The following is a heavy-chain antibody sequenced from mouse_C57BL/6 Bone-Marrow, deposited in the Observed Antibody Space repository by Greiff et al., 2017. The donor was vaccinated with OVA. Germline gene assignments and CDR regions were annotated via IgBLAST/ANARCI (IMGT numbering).Heavy chain of an antibody. CDR3: ARDEGTTVPSQGNWYFDV. J-gene: IGHJ1*03. CDR1: GISITTGNYR. Sequence: EVQLQQSGPGLVKPSQTVFLTCTVTGISITTGNYRWRWIRQFPGNKLEWIGYIYYSGTITYNPSLTSRTTITRDTPKNQFFLEMNSLTAEDTATYYCARDEGTTVPSQGNWYFDVWGTGTTVTVSS. CDR2: IYYSGTI. V-gene: IGHV3-5*01. D-gene: IGHD1-1*01.